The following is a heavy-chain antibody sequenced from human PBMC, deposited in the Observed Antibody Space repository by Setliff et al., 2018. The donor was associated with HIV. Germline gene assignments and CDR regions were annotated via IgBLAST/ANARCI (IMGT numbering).Heavy chain of an antibody. CDR1: GYTFTTYD. CDR2: ISPYNGHT. D-gene: IGHD4-17*01. CDR3: ARTDYGGNSGGNYFDY. V-gene: IGHV1-18*01. J-gene: IGHJ4*02. Sequence: GASVKVSCKASGYTFTTYDITWVRQAPGQGLEWLGWISPYNGHTNFAQKFQGRVTMTIDTATSTACMEVRSLRSDDTAVYYCARTDYGGNSGGNYFDYWGQGSLVTVSS.